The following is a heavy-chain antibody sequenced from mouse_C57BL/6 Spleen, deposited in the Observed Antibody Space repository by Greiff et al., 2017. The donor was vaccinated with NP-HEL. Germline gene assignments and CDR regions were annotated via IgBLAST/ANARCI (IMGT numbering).Heavy chain of an antibody. Sequence: EVPLVESGGDLVKPGGSLKLSCAASGFTFSSYGMSWVRQTPDKRLEWVATISSGGSYTYYPDSVKGRFTISRDNAKNTLYLQMSSLKSEDTAMYYCAREDYDAYFDDWGKGTTLTVSS. CDR3: AREDYDAYFDD. CDR1: GFTFSSYG. CDR2: ISSGGSYT. D-gene: IGHD2-4*01. J-gene: IGHJ2*01. V-gene: IGHV5-6*01.